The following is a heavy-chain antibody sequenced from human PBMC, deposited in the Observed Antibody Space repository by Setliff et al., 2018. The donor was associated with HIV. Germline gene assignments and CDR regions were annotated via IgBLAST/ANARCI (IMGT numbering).Heavy chain of an antibody. J-gene: IGHJ4*02. CDR3: ARGRGVATTWGRTGNFDY. D-gene: IGHD1-1*01. Sequence: ASVKVSCKASGYTFTSYGISWVRQAPGQGLEWMGWISAYNGNTNYAQKFQGRVTMTTDTSTSTAYMEVRSLRSDDTAVYYCARGRGVATTWGRTGNFDYWGQGTLVTVSS. V-gene: IGHV1-18*01. CDR1: GYTFTSYG. CDR2: ISAYNGNT.